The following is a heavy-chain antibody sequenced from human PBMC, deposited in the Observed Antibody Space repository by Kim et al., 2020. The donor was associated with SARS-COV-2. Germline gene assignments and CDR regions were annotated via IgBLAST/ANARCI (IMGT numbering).Heavy chain of an antibody. J-gene: IGHJ6*02. D-gene: IGHD3-22*01. CDR3: ARDREWLLLGYYYGMDV. CDR1: GFTFSSYW. Sequence: GGSLRLSCAASGFTFSSYWMHWVRQAPGKGLVWVSRINSDGSSTSYADSVKGRFTISRDNAKNTLYLQMNSLRAEDTAVYYCARDREWLLLGYYYGMDVWGQGTTVTVSS. V-gene: IGHV3-74*01. CDR2: INSDGSST.